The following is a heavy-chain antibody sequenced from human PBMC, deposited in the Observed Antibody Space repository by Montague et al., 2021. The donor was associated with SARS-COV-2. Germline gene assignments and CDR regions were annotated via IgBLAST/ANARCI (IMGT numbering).Heavy chain of an antibody. V-gene: IGHV4-59*13. CDR3: ARASITMVRRVTRWYFDL. J-gene: IGHJ2*01. CDR1: GGSISSYY. D-gene: IGHD3-10*01. CDR2: IYYSGST. Sequence: SETLSLTCTVSGGSISSYYWSWIRQPPGKGLEWIGYIYYSGSTNYNPSLKSRVTISVDTSKNQFSLKLSSVAAADTAVYYCARASITMVRRVTRWYFDLWGRGTMVTVSS.